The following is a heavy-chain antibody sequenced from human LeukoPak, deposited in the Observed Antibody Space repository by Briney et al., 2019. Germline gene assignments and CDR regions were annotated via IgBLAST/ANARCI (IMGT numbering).Heavy chain of an antibody. J-gene: IGHJ4*02. CDR1: GGSISSGGYS. V-gene: IGHV4-30-2*01. Sequence: SETLSLTCAVSGGSISSGGYSWSWIRQPPGKGLEWIGYIYHSGSTYYNPSLKSRVTISVDRSKNQFSLKLSSVTAADTAVYYCARGPYSGSYYFDYWAREPWSPSPQ. D-gene: IGHD1-26*01. CDR2: IYHSGST. CDR3: ARGPYSGSYYFDY.